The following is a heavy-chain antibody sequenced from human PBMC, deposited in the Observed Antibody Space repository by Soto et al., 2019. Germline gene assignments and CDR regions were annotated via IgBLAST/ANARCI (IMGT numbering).Heavy chain of an antibody. V-gene: IGHV4-34*01. Sequence: ASETLSLTCAVYGGSFSGYYWSWIRQPPGKGLEWIGEINHSGSTNYNPSLKSRVTISVDTSKNQFSLKLSSVTAADTAVYYCARTMYSSGWYPPYYWGQGTLVTVSS. CDR1: GGSFSGYY. D-gene: IGHD6-19*01. CDR2: INHSGST. CDR3: ARTMYSSGWYPPYY. J-gene: IGHJ4*02.